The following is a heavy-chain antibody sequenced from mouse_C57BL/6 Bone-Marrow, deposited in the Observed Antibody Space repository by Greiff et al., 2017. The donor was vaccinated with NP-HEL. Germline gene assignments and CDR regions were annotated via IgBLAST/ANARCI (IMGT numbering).Heavy chain of an antibody. Sequence: QVQLQQPGAELVKPGASVKLSCKASGYTFTNYWMHWVKQRPGRGLEWIGRIDPNSGGTKYNEKFKSKATLTVDKPSSTAYMPLSSLTSEDSAVYYCARYYSGGGYFDYWGQGTTLTVSS. V-gene: IGHV1-72*01. J-gene: IGHJ2*01. CDR1: GYTFTNYW. CDR3: ARYYSGGGYFDY. D-gene: IGHD1-1*01. CDR2: IDPNSGGT.